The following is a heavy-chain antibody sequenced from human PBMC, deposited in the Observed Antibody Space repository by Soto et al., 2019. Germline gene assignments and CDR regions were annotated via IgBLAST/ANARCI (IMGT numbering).Heavy chain of an antibody. V-gene: IGHV3-48*02. J-gene: IGHJ4*02. CDR3: ARRAYGDYHFDN. CDR2: IGATGSIT. Sequence: AGGSLRLSCAASGFAFSRYTMNWVRQAPGQGPEWVAYIGATGSITYYADSVKGRFSISRDNAQNSLFLQLTRLSDADTAVYYCARRAYGDYHFDNWGQGTLVTVSS. CDR1: GFAFSRYT. D-gene: IGHD4-17*01.